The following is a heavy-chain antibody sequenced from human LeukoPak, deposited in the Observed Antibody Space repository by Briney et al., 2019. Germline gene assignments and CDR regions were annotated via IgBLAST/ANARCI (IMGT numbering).Heavy chain of an antibody. CDR2: IIPILGIA. CDR3: AQTVLTGPKIPY. J-gene: IGHJ4*02. D-gene: IGHD1-20*01. V-gene: IGHV1-69*04. Sequence: SVKVSCKASGGTFISYAISWVRQAPGQGLEWMGRIIPILGIANYAQKFQGRVTITADKSTSTAYMELSSLRSEDTAVYYCAQTVLTGPKIPYWGQGTLVTVSS. CDR1: GGTFISYA.